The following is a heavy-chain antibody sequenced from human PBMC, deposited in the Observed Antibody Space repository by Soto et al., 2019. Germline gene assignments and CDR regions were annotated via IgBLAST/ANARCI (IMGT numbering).Heavy chain of an antibody. Sequence: PGGSLRLSCAASGFTFSSYAVSWVRQAPGKGLEWVSAISGSGGSTYYADSVKGRFTISRDNSKNTLYLQMNSLRAEDTAVYYCAKDEYSSSSKHYYYGMDVWGQGTTVTVSS. CDR3: AKDEYSSSSKHYYYGMDV. CDR2: ISGSGGST. J-gene: IGHJ6*02. V-gene: IGHV3-23*01. CDR1: GFTFSSYA. D-gene: IGHD6-6*01.